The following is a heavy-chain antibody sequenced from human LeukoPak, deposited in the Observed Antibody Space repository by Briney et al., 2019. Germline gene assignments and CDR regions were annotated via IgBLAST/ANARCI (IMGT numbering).Heavy chain of an antibody. CDR2: IKQDGSEE. CDR1: GFTFSRYW. V-gene: IGHV3-7*01. J-gene: IGHJ4*02. CDR3: ARDSGNYYESSGYSDY. Sequence: PGGSLRLSCAASGFTFSRYWMSWVRQAPGKGLKWVANIKQDGSEEYYVDSVEGRFTISRDNAKSSLYLQMNSLRAEDTAVYYCARDSGNYYESSGYSDYWGQGTLVTVSS. D-gene: IGHD3-22*01.